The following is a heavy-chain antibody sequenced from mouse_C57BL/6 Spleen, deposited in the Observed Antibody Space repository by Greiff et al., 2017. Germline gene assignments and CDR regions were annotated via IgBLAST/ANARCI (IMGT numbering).Heavy chain of an antibody. Sequence: DVKLVESGGGLVKPGGSLKLSCAASGFTFSSYAMSWVRQTPEKRLEWVATISDGGSYTYYPDNVKGRFTISRDNAKNNLYLQMSHLKSEDTAMYYCARDLDGKAMDYWGQGTSVTVSS. V-gene: IGHV5-4*01. CDR2: ISDGGSYT. D-gene: IGHD1-1*01. CDR1: GFTFSSYA. CDR3: ARDLDGKAMDY. J-gene: IGHJ4*01.